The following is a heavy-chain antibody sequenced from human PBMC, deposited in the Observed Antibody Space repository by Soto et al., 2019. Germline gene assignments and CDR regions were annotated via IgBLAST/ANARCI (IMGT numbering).Heavy chain of an antibody. J-gene: IGHJ4*02. V-gene: IGHV3-30*03. CDR2: ISYDGSNK. D-gene: IGHD6-6*01. CDR1: GFTFSSYG. Sequence: GGSLRLSCAASGFTFSSYGMHWVRQAPGKGLEWVAVISYDGSNKYYADSVKGRFTISRDNSKNTLYLQMNSLRAEDTAVYYCARAPKVSGSSQTRPDFWGQGTLVTVSS. CDR3: ARAPKVSGSSQTRPDF.